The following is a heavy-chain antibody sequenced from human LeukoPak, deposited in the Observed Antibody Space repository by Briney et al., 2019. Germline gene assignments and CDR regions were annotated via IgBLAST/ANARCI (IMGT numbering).Heavy chain of an antibody. Sequence: SETPSLTCAVYGGSFSDFYWSWIRQPPRKRLEWIGEINHSGSINYNPSLKSRVTLSVDTSKNQFSLRLTSTTAADTALYYCARGRVVGDYVLDSWGQGTLVTVSS. CDR1: GGSFSDFY. CDR2: INHSGSI. CDR3: ARGRVVGDYVLDS. V-gene: IGHV4-34*01. D-gene: IGHD3-16*01. J-gene: IGHJ4*02.